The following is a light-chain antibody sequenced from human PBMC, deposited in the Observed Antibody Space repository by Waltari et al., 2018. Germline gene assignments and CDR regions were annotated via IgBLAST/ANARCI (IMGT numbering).Light chain of an antibody. J-gene: IGKJ2*02. CDR3: QQYLSGCT. CDR1: QSIVSW. Sequence: DIQMTQSPSTLSASVGDRVTITCRASQSIVSWVAWYKQKPGKAPKLLIDKASSLQSGVPATFSGSGSGTDFTLTISSLQPDDFATYYCQQYLSGCTFGQGTNLEIK. V-gene: IGKV1-5*03. CDR2: KAS.